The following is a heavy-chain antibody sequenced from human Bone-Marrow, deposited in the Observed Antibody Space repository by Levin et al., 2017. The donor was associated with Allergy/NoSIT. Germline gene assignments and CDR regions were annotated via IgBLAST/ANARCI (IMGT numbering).Heavy chain of an antibody. CDR1: GFTFSIHW. V-gene: IGHV3-7*01. CDR2: INKDGSEE. J-gene: IGHJ4*02. CDR3: ARGVSSAFDN. Sequence: GGSLRLSCVASGFTFSIHWMNWVRQTPGKGLEWVANINKDGSEEYYVDSVKGRFTISRDNAQNSLYLQMNSLRVEDTALYYCARGVSSAFDNWGQGTLVTVSS. D-gene: IGHD2-15*01.